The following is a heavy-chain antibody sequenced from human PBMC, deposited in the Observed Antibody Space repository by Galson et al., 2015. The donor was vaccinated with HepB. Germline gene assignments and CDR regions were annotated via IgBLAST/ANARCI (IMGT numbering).Heavy chain of an antibody. CDR3: AKGTTNIDY. J-gene: IGHJ4*02. CDR2: IGVNAGST. CDR1: GFTFTNYV. Sequence: SLRLSCAASGFTFTNYVMNWVRQAPGKGLECVSAIGVNAGSTDYADSVKGRFTISRDNSKNMLYLQMNNLRAEDTAVYYCAKGTTNIDYWGQGTLVTVSS. V-gene: IGHV3-23*01. D-gene: IGHD1-1*01.